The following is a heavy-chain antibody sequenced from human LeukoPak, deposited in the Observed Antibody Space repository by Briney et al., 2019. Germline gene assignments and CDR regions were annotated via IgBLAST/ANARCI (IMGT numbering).Heavy chain of an antibody. V-gene: IGHV4-61*01. J-gene: IGHJ4*02. CDR1: GGSVSSGSYY. Sequence: SETLSLTCTVSGGSVSSGSYYWSWIRQPPGKGLERIGYIYYSGGTNYNPSPKSRVTISVDTSKNQFSLKLSSVTAADTAVYYCARDRGGYSGYDYYFDYWGQGSLVTVSS. D-gene: IGHD5-12*01. CDR2: IYYSGGT. CDR3: ARDRGGYSGYDYYFDY.